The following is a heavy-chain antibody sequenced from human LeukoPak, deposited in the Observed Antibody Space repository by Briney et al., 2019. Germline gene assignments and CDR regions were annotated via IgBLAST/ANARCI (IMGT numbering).Heavy chain of an antibody. CDR2: ISAYNGNT. J-gene: IGHJ4*02. D-gene: IGHD3-9*01. CDR1: GYTFTSYG. Sequence: ASVKVSCKASGYTFTSYGISWVRQAPGQGLEWMGWISAYNGNTNYAQKLQGRVTMTTDTSTSTAYMELRSLRSDDTAVYYCARALGDNILRYFDWLPLGGVYFDYWGQGTLVTVSS. CDR3: ARALGDNILRYFDWLPLGGVYFDY. V-gene: IGHV1-18*01.